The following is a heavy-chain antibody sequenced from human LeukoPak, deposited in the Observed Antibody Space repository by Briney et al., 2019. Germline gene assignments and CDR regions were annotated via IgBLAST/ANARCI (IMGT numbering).Heavy chain of an antibody. CDR2: IFDSGSA. CDR1: GGSLSSYY. V-gene: IGHV4-59*08. Sequence: PSDTLSLTCTVSGGSLSSYYWTWLRQPPGKGLEWIGYIFDSGSANYSPSLKSRVTIPLDTSKNQFSLTLSSVTAADTAVYYCARRVATSSPLYYYGMDVWGQGTTVTVSS. D-gene: IGHD5-12*01. J-gene: IGHJ6*02. CDR3: ARRVATSSPLYYYGMDV.